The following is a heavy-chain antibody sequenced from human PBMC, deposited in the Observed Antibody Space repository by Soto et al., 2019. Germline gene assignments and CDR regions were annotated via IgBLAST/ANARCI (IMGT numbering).Heavy chain of an antibody. V-gene: IGHV6-1*01. Sequence: KQSQTLSLTCAISGDSVSSNRAAWNWIRQSPSRGLEWLGRTYYRSKWYNDYAVSVRSRITINPDTSKNHFSLHLNSVTPEDTAVYYCARVPYSSGWYYFDYWGQGTLVTVSS. CDR3: ARVPYSSGWYYFDY. J-gene: IGHJ4*02. CDR2: TYYRSKWYN. D-gene: IGHD6-19*01. CDR1: GDSVSSNRAA.